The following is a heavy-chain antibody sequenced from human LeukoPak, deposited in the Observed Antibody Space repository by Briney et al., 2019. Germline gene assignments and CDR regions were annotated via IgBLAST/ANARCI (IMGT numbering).Heavy chain of an antibody. CDR3: ARHSLHWNYDWFDP. CDR1: GYSISSGYY. Sequence: SETLSLTCTVSGYSISSGYYWGWIRQPPGKGLEWIGSIYHSGSTYYNPSLKSRVTISVDTSKNQFSLKLSSVTAADTAVYYCARHSLHWNYDWFDPWGQGTLVTVSS. CDR2: IYHSGST. D-gene: IGHD1-7*01. J-gene: IGHJ5*02. V-gene: IGHV4-38-2*02.